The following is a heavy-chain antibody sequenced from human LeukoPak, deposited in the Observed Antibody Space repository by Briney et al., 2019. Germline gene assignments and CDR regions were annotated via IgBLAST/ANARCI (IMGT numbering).Heavy chain of an antibody. CDR3: ARSALIVPAARRYYFDY. Sequence: ASVKVSCKASRYTFTSYDINWVRQATGQGLEWMGWMNPNSGNTGYAQKFQGRVTMTRNTSISTAYMELSSLRSEDTAVYYCARSALIVPAARRYYFDYWGQGTLVTVSS. CDR2: MNPNSGNT. J-gene: IGHJ4*02. D-gene: IGHD2-2*01. V-gene: IGHV1-8*01. CDR1: RYTFTSYD.